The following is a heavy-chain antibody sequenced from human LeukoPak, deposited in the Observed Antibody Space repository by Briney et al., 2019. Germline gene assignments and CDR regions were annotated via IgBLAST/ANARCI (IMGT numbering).Heavy chain of an antibody. CDR3: AIINHPDGRVY. CDR2: IYAGNSDA. J-gene: IGHJ4*02. D-gene: IGHD5-24*01. V-gene: IGHV5-51*01. Sequence: GESLKISCQGFGYPFTTSWIGWVRQLPGKGLEWTAIIYAGNSDAKYSPSFQGQVSISTDRSISTAYLHWSSLKASDTAIYYCAIINHPDGRVYWGQGTLVTVST. CDR1: GYPFTTSW.